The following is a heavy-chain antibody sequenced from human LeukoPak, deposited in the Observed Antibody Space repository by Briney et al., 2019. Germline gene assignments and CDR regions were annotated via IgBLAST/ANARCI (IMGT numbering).Heavy chain of an antibody. J-gene: IGHJ4*02. D-gene: IGHD1-26*01. CDR1: GGSISSSSYN. V-gene: IGHV4-39*07. CDR3: ARGPWEDVFDH. Sequence: SETLSLTCTVSGGSISSSSYNWGWIRQPPGKGLGWIGSIYYSGSTYYNPSLKSRVTISVDTSKNQFSLKLSSVTAADTAVYYCARGPWEDVFDHWGQGTLVIVSS. CDR2: IYYSGST.